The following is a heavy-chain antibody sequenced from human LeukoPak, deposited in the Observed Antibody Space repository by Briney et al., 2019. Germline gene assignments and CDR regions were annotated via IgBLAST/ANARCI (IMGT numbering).Heavy chain of an antibody. D-gene: IGHD3-22*01. V-gene: IGHV3-30-3*01. CDR1: GFTFSSYA. CDR3: ARTYDSSDFDY. Sequence: GGSLRLSCAASGFTFSSYAMHWVRQAPGKGLEWVAVISYDGSNKYYADSVKGRFTISRDNSKNTLYLQMNSLRAEDTAVYYCARTYDSSDFDYWGQGTLVTVSS. CDR2: ISYDGSNK. J-gene: IGHJ4*02.